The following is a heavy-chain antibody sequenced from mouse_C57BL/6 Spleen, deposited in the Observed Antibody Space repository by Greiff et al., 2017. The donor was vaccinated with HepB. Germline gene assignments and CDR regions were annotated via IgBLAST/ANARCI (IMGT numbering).Heavy chain of an antibody. Sequence: VQLQQSGPELVKPGASVKISCKASGYAFSSSWMNWVKQRPGKGLEWIGRIYPGDGDTNYNGKFKGKATLTADKSSSTAYMQLSSLTSEDSAVYFCARYHYYGGSYGYFDVWGTGTTVTVSS. CDR2: IYPGDGDT. CDR1: GYAFSSSW. J-gene: IGHJ1*03. V-gene: IGHV1-82*01. CDR3: ARYHYYGGSYGYFDV. D-gene: IGHD1-1*01.